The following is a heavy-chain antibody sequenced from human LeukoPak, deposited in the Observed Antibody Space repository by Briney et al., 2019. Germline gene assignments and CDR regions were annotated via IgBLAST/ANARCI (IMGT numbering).Heavy chain of an antibody. CDR1: GGSFSGYY. Sequence: SETLSLTCAVYGGSFSGYYWSWLRQPPGQGLEWIGEINHSGSTNYNPSLKSRVTISVDTSKNQFSLKLSSVTAADTAVYYCARGGLSNGIVVVVAATLFDYWGQGTLVTVYS. J-gene: IGHJ4*02. CDR2: INHSGST. V-gene: IGHV4-34*01. D-gene: IGHD2-15*01. CDR3: ARGGLSNGIVVVVAATLFDY.